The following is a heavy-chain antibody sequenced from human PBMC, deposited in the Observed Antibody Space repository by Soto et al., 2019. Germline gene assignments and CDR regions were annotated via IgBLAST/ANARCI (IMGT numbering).Heavy chain of an antibody. CDR1: GGSFSGYY. J-gene: IGHJ4*02. CDR3: VSHRNYIVVSGPLFDY. D-gene: IGHD6-19*01. CDR2: INHSGST. Sequence: SETLSLTCAVYGGSFSGYYWSWIRQPPGKGLEWIGEINHSGSTNYNPSLKSRVTVSVDTSKNQFSLKLTSVTAADTAVYFCVSHRNYIVVSGPLFDYWSQGTLVTVSS. V-gene: IGHV4-34*01.